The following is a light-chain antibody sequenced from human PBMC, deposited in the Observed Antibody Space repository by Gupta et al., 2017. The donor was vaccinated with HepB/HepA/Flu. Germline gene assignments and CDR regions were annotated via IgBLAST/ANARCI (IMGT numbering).Light chain of an antibody. CDR2: GAS. J-gene: IGKJ2*03. Sequence: EIVLTQSPGTLSLSPGERATLSCRASQSVSSSHLALIQQKPGQAPRLLIYGASSRATGIPDRFSGGGSGTDFTLTINRLEPEDFAVYYCQQYGSSPYSFGQGTKLEIK. CDR1: QSVSSSH. V-gene: IGKV3-20*01. CDR3: QQYGSSPYS.